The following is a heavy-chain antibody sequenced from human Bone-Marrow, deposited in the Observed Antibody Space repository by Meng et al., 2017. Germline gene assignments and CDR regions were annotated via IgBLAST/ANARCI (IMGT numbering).Heavy chain of an antibody. CDR3: ARDTYYYDSVTQPFD. CDR1: GGSISSGDYY. V-gene: IGHV4-30-4*01. D-gene: IGHD3-22*01. J-gene: IGHJ4*02. CDR2: IYYSGST. Sequence: QVQLQESGPGLVKPSQTLSLTCTVSGGSISSGDYYWSWIRQPPGKGLEWIGYIYYSGSTSYNPSLKSRVSISADTSKNQFSLKLSSVTAADTAAYYCARDTYYYDSVTQPFDWGQGTLVTVSS.